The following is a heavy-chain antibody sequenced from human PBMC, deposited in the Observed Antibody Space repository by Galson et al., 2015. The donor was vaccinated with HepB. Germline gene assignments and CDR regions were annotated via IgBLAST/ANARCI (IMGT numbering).Heavy chain of an antibody. CDR3: AHVSQEQQLVHPAPFFDY. J-gene: IGHJ4*02. V-gene: IGHV2-5*02. CDR2: IYWDDDK. CDR1: GFSLSTSGVG. D-gene: IGHD6-13*01. Sequence: PALVKPTQTLTLTCTFSGFSLSTSGVGVGWIRQPPGKALEWLALIYWDDDKRYSPSLKSRLTITKDTSKNQVVLTMTNMDPVDTATYYCAHVSQEQQLVHPAPFFDYWGQGTLVTVSS.